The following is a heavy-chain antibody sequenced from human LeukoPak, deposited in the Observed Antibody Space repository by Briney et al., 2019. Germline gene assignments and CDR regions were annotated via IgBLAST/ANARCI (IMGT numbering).Heavy chain of an antibody. CDR2: IRSKANSYAT. V-gene: IGHV3-73*01. D-gene: IGHD6-13*01. Sequence: GGSLRLSCAASGFTFSGSAMHWVRQASGKGQEWVGRIRSKANSYATAYAASVKGRFTISRDDSKNTAYLQMNSLKTEDTAVYYCTRPDSSSPHYWGQGTLVTVSS. CDR1: GFTFSGSA. CDR3: TRPDSSSPHY. J-gene: IGHJ4*02.